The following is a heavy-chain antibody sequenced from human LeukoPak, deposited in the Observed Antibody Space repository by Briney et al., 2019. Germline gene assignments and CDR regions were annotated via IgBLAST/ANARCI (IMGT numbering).Heavy chain of an antibody. V-gene: IGHV1-2*02. CDR3: ARDQGIEMAEDY. CDR2: INPNNGVT. CDR1: GYTFTAHY. Sequence: GASVKVSCKASGYTFTAHYMHWVRQTPGQGLEWMAWINPNNGVTDYAQKSQGRITVTRDTSISTAYMELRSLTSDDTAIYYCARDQGIEMAEDYWGQGTLVTVSS. J-gene: IGHJ4*02. D-gene: IGHD5-24*01.